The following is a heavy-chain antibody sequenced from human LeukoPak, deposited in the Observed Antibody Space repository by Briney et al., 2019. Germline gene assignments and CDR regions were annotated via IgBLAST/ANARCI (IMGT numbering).Heavy chain of an antibody. CDR1: GGSINKYY. V-gene: IGHV4-59*01. CDR3: ARVSVHGYSDY. Sequence: SETLSLTCTVSGGSINKYYWTWIRQPPGKGLEWIGYIFYTGTTKYNPSLKSRVTISVDTSENQFSLKLTSVTAADTAVYYCARVSVHGYSDYWGQGTLVTVSS. J-gene: IGHJ4*02. CDR2: IFYTGTT. D-gene: IGHD2-8*01.